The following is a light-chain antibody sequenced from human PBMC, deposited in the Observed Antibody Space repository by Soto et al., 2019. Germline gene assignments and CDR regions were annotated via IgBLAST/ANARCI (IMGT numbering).Light chain of an antibody. CDR3: QHYNSDAWT. J-gene: IGKJ1*01. CDR2: KTS. CDR1: QSFGPW. Sequence: DIQMTQSPSTLSASVGDRVTITCRVSQSFGPWLAWYQQKPGKAPKLLIYKTSTLESGVPSRFSGSGSGTEFTLTIGSLQPEDFGTYYCQHYNSDAWTFGQGTKVEIK. V-gene: IGKV1-5*03.